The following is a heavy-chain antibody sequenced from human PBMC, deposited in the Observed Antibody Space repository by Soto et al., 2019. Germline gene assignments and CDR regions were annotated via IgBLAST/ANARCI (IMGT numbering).Heavy chain of an antibody. V-gene: IGHV3-53*01. CDR2: IYSGGST. J-gene: IGHJ3*01. D-gene: IGHD3-16*01. CDR1: GFTVSSNY. CDR3: AKNGDFDYDAFDV. Sequence: GGSLRLSCAASGFTVSSNYMSWVRQAPGKGLEWVSVIYSGGSTYYADSVKGRFTISRDNSKNTLYLQMDTLRAEDTAVYYCAKNGDFDYDAFDVWGQGTVVTVSS.